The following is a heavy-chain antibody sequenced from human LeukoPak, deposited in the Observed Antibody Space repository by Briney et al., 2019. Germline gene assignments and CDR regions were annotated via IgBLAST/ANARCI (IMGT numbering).Heavy chain of an antibody. V-gene: IGHV3-13*01. CDR3: ARGLRTGSGYYWFDP. J-gene: IGHJ5*02. CDR2: IGTAGDT. Sequence: GGSLRLSCAASGFTFSSYDMHWVRQATGKGLEWVSAIGTAGDTYYPGSVKGLFTISRENAKNSLYLQMNSLRAGDTAVYYCARGLRTGSGYYWFDPWGQGTLVTVSS. D-gene: IGHD3-22*01. CDR1: GFTFSSYD.